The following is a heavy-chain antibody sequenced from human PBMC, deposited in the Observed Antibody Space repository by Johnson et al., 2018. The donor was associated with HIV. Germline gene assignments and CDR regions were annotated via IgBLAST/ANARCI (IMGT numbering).Heavy chain of an antibody. Sequence: QVQLVESGGGVVQPGRSLRLSCAASGFTFSSYGMHWVRQAPGKGLEWVAVIWYDGSNTYYADSVKGRFTISRDNSKNTLYLQMNSLRAEDTAVYYCAKELALYSSGYGGDAFDIWGQGTMVTVSS. CDR2: IWYDGSNT. V-gene: IGHV3-33*06. CDR1: GFTFSSYG. J-gene: IGHJ3*02. D-gene: IGHD6-19*01. CDR3: AKELALYSSGYGGDAFDI.